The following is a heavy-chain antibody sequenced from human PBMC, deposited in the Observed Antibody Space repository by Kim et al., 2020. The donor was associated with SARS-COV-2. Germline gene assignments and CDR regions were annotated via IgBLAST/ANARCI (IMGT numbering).Heavy chain of an antibody. CDR2: ISWNSGSI. CDR3: AKDKGEGFGEIYYYYGMDV. Sequence: GGSLRLSCAASGFTFDDYAMHWVRQAPGKGLEWVSGISWNSGSIGYADSVKGRFTISRDNAKNSLYLQMNSLRAEDTALYYCAKDKGEGFGEIYYYYGMDVWGQGTTVTVSS. CDR1: GFTFDDYA. V-gene: IGHV3-9*01. J-gene: IGHJ6*02. D-gene: IGHD3-10*01.